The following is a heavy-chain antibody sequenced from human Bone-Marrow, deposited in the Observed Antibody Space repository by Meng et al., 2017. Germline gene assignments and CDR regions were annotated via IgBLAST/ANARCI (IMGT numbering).Heavy chain of an antibody. V-gene: IGHV3-9*01. CDR3: AKVPSPTWNFYGRDV. J-gene: IGHJ6*02. CDR2: ISWNSYDI. Sequence: GGSLRLSCTASGFTFDDYAMYWVRQPPGKGLEWVSAISWNSYDIGYADSVKGRFIISRDNAKNSLYLQMNSLRADDTALYYCAKVPSPTWNFYGRDVWARGPRSPLL. D-gene: IGHD1-1*01. CDR1: GFTFDDYA.